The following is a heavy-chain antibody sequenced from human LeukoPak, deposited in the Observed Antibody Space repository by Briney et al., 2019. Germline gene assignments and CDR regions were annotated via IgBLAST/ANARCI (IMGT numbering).Heavy chain of an antibody. CDR2: INSDGSSI. CDR1: GFTFSSYW. J-gene: IGHJ4*02. Sequence: GGSLRLSCAASGFTFSSYWLHWVRQAPGKGLVWVSRINSDGSSITYAHSVKGRFTISRDNAKNTLYLQTNSLRVEDTAVYYCAREGRVSGYDFDCWGQGTLVTVSS. D-gene: IGHD5-12*01. V-gene: IGHV3-74*03. CDR3: AREGRVSGYDFDC.